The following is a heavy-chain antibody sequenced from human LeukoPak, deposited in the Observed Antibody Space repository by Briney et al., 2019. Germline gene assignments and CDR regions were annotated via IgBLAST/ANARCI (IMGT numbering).Heavy chain of an antibody. CDR1: GFTFSNYE. J-gene: IGHJ4*02. V-gene: IGHV3-48*03. CDR3: AKPARTDYADY. D-gene: IGHD1-14*01. Sequence: GGSLRLSCAASGFTFSNYEMNWVRQAPGKGLEWLSYISGNGNTIYYADSVKGRFTISRDNAKNSLYLQMNSLRAEDTAVYYCAKPARTDYADYWGQGTLVTVSS. CDR2: ISGNGNTI.